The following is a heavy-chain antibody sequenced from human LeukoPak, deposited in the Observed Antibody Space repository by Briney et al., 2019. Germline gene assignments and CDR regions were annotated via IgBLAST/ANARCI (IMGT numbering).Heavy chain of an antibody. D-gene: IGHD4-17*01. J-gene: IGHJ4*02. Sequence: GGSLRLSCAASGFTFSSYAMSWVRQAPGKVLEWVSGVSRSGGSTYYADSVKGRFTISRDNSKNTLFLQMNSLRAEDTAVYYCAKGRGTTVTSAANYWGQGTLVTVSS. V-gene: IGHV3-23*01. CDR3: AKGRGTTVTSAANY. CDR1: GFTFSSYA. CDR2: VSRSGGST.